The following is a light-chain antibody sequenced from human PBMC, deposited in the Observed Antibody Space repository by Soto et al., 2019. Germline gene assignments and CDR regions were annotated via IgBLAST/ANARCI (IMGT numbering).Light chain of an antibody. CDR1: QSVTTY. CDR2: DAS. J-gene: IGKJ1*01. Sequence: EIVLTQSPATLSLSPGERANISCRASQSVTTYLAWYQQKPGQAPRLLIYDASDRATGIPARFSGSGSGTDFTLTISSLEPEDFAVYYCQQRSNWPTFGQGTKVDIK. V-gene: IGKV3-11*01. CDR3: QQRSNWPT.